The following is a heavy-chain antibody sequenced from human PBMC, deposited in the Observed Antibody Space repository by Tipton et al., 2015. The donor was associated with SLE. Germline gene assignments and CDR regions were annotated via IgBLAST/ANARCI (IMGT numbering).Heavy chain of an antibody. CDR2: LYDDGVT. D-gene: IGHD3-3*01. J-gene: IGHJ4*02. V-gene: IGHV3-53*01. CDR3: ARGDYDIWSGYYHLDY. Sequence: SLRLSCAASDFNVSSNYMSWVRQAPGKGLEWVSVLYDDGVTYYADSVKGRFTISRDNSKNTLYLQMNRLRADDTAVYYCARGDYDIWSGYYHLDYWGQGTLVTVSS. CDR1: DFNVSSNY.